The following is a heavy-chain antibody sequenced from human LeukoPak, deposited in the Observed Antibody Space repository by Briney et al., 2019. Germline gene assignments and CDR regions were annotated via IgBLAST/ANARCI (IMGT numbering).Heavy chain of an antibody. Sequence: GRSLRLSCAASGFTFDDYAMHWVRHAPGEGLVWVSGISWNSGSIGYADSVKGRSTISRDNAKNSLYLQMNSLRAEDTALYYCAKDHSSGWFYFDYWGQGTLVTVSS. J-gene: IGHJ4*02. D-gene: IGHD6-19*01. CDR3: AKDHSSGWFYFDY. CDR2: ISWNSGSI. V-gene: IGHV3-9*01. CDR1: GFTFDDYA.